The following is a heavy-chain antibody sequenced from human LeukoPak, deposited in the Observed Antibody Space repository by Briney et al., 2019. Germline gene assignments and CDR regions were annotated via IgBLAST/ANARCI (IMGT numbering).Heavy chain of an antibody. CDR1: GFTFSSYA. D-gene: IGHD3-3*01. CDR2: ISGSGGST. Sequence: PGGSLRLSCAASGFTFSSYAMSWVRQAPGKGLERVSAISGSGGSTYYADSVKGRFTISRDNSKNTLYLQMNSLRAEDTAVYYCAIPADDFWSGHFVYWGQGTLVTVSS. J-gene: IGHJ4*02. V-gene: IGHV3-23*01. CDR3: AIPADDFWSGHFVY.